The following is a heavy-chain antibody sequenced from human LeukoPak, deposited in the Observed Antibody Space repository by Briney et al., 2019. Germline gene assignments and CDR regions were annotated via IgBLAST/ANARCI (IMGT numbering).Heavy chain of an antibody. V-gene: IGHV1-69*13. Sequence: SVKVSCKAPGGTFSSYAISWVRQAPGRGLEWMGGIIPIFGTANYAQKFQGRVTITADESTSTAYMELSSLRSEDTAVYYCARGSVVVAATTWFDPWGQGTLVTVSS. J-gene: IGHJ5*02. D-gene: IGHD2-15*01. CDR1: GGTFSSYA. CDR3: ARGSVVVAATTWFDP. CDR2: IIPIFGTA.